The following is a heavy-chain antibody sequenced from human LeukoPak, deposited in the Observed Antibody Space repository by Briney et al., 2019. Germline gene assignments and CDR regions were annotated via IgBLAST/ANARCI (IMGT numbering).Heavy chain of an antibody. Sequence: SSETLSLTCTVSGGSISSSSYYWGWIRQPPGKGLEWIGSIYYSGSTYYNPSLKSRVTISVDTSKNQFSLKLSSVTAADTAVYYCARDRGSSGWYNWFDPWGQGTLVTVSS. CDR2: IYYSGST. CDR3: ARDRGSSGWYNWFDP. CDR1: GGSISSSSYY. D-gene: IGHD6-19*01. J-gene: IGHJ5*02. V-gene: IGHV4-39*07.